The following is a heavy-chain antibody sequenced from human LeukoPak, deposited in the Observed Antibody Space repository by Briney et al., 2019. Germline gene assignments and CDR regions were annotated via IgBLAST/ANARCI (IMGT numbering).Heavy chain of an antibody. Sequence: GRSLRLSCAASGFTFSSYGMHWVRQAPGKGLEWVAVISYDGSNKYYADSVKGRFTISRDNSKNTLYLQMSSLRAEDTAVYYCAKDLTQTYYYDSSGYYFDYWGQGTLVTVSS. CDR3: AKDLTQTYYYDSSGYYFDY. D-gene: IGHD3-22*01. CDR1: GFTFSSYG. CDR2: ISYDGSNK. J-gene: IGHJ4*02. V-gene: IGHV3-30*18.